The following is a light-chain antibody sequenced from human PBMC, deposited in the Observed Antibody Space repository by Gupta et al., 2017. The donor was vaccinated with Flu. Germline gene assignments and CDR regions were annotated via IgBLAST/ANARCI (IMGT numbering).Light chain of an antibody. CDR2: GVS. CDR3: SSYTSSSNIVV. Sequence: YGQHPATAPKLMIFGVSSRRSGVANRFSGSKSGTTATLTISGLQAEEEADYYYSSYTSSSNIVVFGGGTKLTVL. J-gene: IGLJ2*01. V-gene: IGLV2-14*01.